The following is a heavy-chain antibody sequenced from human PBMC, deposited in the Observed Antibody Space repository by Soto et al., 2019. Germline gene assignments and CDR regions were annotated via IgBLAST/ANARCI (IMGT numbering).Heavy chain of an antibody. CDR2: IIPIFGTA. Sequence: QVQLVQSGAEVKKPGSSVKVSCKASGGTFSSYAISWVRQAPGQGLEWMGGIIPIFGTANYAQKFQGRVTITADESTSTAYMELSSLRSEDTAVYYCARAGVDTAMAGDYYDSSGDPMDVWGQGTTVTVSS. CDR1: GGTFSSYA. CDR3: ARAGVDTAMAGDYYDSSGDPMDV. J-gene: IGHJ6*02. V-gene: IGHV1-69*12. D-gene: IGHD3-22*01.